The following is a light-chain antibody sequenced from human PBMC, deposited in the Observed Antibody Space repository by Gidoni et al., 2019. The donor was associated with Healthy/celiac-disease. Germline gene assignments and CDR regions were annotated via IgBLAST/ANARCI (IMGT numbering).Light chain of an antibody. J-gene: IGKJ4*01. CDR2: GAS. CDR1: QSVSSN. V-gene: IGKV3-15*01. Sequence: EIVMTQSPATLSVSPGERDTLSCRASQSVSSNLAWYQQNPGQAPRLLIYGASTRATGIPARFSGSGSGTEFTLTISSLQSEDFAVYYCQQYNNWPPLTFXGXTKVEIK. CDR3: QQYNNWPPLT.